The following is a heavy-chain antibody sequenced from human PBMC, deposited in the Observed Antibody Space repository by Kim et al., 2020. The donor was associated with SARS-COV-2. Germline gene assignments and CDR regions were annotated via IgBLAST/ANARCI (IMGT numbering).Heavy chain of an antibody. Sequence: SETLSLTCTVSGGSISSYYWSWIRQPPGKGLEWIGYIYYSGSTNYNPSLKSRVTISVDTSKNQFSLKLSSVTAADTAVYYCARDTVAGDYYGMDVWGQGTTVTVSS. V-gene: IGHV4-59*13. CDR2: IYYSGST. D-gene: IGHD6-19*01. CDR1: GGSISSYY. CDR3: ARDTVAGDYYGMDV. J-gene: IGHJ6*02.